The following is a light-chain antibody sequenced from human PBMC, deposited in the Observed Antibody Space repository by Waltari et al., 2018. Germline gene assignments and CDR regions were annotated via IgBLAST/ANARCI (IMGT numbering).Light chain of an antibody. Sequence: EIVLTQSPATLSVSPGARVTLSCRASQTVSTRLAWYQKKSGQAPKVLIFDASTRATGIPATFTGSGSGTEFTLTISSLQSEDFAVYYCQQYKEWPLTFGGGTKVEIK. V-gene: IGKV3-15*01. CDR3: QQYKEWPLT. CDR1: QTVSTR. J-gene: IGKJ4*01. CDR2: DAS.